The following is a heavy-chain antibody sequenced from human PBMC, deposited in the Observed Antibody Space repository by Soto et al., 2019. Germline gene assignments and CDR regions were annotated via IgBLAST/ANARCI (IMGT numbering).Heavy chain of an antibody. CDR1: GFTFSSYS. V-gene: IGHV3-48*04. J-gene: IGHJ3*02. CDR3: ARDSSTGNYAFDI. D-gene: IGHD1-1*01. CDR2: ISSSSSTI. Sequence: GGSLRLSCAASGFTFSSYSMNWVRQAPGKGLEWVSYISSSSSTIYYAVSVKGRFTISRYNAKNSLYLQMNSLRAEDTAVYYCARDSSTGNYAFDIWGQGTMVTVSS.